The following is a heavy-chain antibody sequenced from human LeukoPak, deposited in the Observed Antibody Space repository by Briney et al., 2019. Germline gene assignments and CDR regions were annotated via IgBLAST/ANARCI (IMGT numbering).Heavy chain of an antibody. CDR3: ARAYATGGFDY. CDR1: GGSISSYY. D-gene: IGHD3-16*01. J-gene: IGHJ4*02. V-gene: IGHV4-59*12. Sequence: KSSETLSLTCTVSGGSISSYYWSWIRQPPGKGLEWIGYIYYSGSTNYNPSLKSRVTISVDTSKNQFSLKLSSVTAADTAVYYCARAYATGGFDYWGQGTLVTVSS. CDR2: IYYSGST.